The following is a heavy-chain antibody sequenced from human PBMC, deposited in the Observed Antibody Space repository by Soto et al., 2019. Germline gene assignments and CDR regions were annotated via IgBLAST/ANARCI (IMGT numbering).Heavy chain of an antibody. V-gene: IGHV1-2*04. D-gene: IGHD2-2*03. CDR1: GYTFTGYY. CDR3: ARDLRRSGYCSSTSCRHNDAFDI. Sequence: QVQLVQSGAEVKKPGASVKVSCTASGYTFTGYYMHWVRPAPGQGLEWMGWINPNSGGTHYAQKVQGWGTMTRDTAISTAYMEMSRLRSDDTAVYYCARDLRRSGYCSSTSCRHNDAFDIWGQVTMVTVSS. J-gene: IGHJ3*02. CDR2: INPNSGGT.